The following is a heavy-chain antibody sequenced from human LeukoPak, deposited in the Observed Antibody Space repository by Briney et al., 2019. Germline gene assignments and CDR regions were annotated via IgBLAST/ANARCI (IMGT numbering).Heavy chain of an antibody. D-gene: IGHD5-12*01. V-gene: IGHV3-30*18. CDR1: GFTFSSYG. J-gene: IGHJ4*02. Sequence: GGSLRLSCAASGFTFSSYGMNWVRQAPGKGLEWVAIISYDGSNKYYADSVKGRFTISRDNSKNTLYLQMNSLRAEDTAVYYCVKEFRGYSGCALDYWGQGTLVTVSS. CDR3: VKEFRGYSGCALDY. CDR2: ISYDGSNK.